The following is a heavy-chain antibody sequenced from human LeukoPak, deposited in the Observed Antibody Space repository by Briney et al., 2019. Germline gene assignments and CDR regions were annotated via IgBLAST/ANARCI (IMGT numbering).Heavy chain of an antibody. V-gene: IGHV3-73*01. D-gene: IGHD6-19*01. Sequence: GGSLRLSCAASGFSFGDSTMHWVRQASGKGLEWVARIRSKVDSYMTAYAESVEGRFTTSRDDSNSRAYLQMNSLKTEDTAVYYCVGGPNGWTEYFEHWGQSALVSASS. CDR3: VGGPNGWTEYFEH. J-gene: IGHJ1*01. CDR2: IRSKVDSYMT. CDR1: GFSFGDST.